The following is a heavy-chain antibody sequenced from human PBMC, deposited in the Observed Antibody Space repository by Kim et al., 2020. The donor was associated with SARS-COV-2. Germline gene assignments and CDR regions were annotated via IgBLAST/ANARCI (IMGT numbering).Heavy chain of an antibody. D-gene: IGHD1-26*01. Sequence: GGSLRLSCAASGFTFNTYGIHWVRQAPGKGLEWVAVISYDGSHKYYADSVKGRFTISRDNSKNTLYLQMNSLRTEDTAVYYCAKSFSGSYFGYDSWGQGSLVTVSS. CDR2: ISYDGSHK. V-gene: IGHV3-30*18. J-gene: IGHJ4*02. CDR1: GFTFNTYG. CDR3: AKSFSGSYFGYDS.